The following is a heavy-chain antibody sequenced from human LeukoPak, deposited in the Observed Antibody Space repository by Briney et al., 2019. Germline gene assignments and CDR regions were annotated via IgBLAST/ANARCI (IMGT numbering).Heavy chain of an antibody. Sequence: SETLSLTCTVSGGSISSGGYYWSWIRQHPGKGLEWIGYIYYSGSTYYNPSLKSRVTISVDTSKNQFSLKLSSVTAADTAVYYCAKASYYDFWSGYYVPHYYYYGMDVWGQGTTVTVSS. CDR1: GGSISSGGYY. J-gene: IGHJ6*02. D-gene: IGHD3-3*01. CDR3: AKASYYDFWSGYYVPHYYYYGMDV. V-gene: IGHV4-31*03. CDR2: IYYSGST.